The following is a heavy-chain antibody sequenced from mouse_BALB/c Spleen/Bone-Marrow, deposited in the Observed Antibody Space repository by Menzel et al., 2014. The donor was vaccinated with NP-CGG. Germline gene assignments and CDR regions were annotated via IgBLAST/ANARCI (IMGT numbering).Heavy chain of an antibody. D-gene: IGHD2-3*01. J-gene: IGHJ4*01. CDR3: ARALGDGYYYAMDY. V-gene: IGHV1-69*02. CDR1: GYTFTSYW. Sequence: QVQLQQSGAELVKPGAPVKLSCKASGYTFTSYWMNWVKQRPGRGLGWIGRIDPSDSETHYNQKFKDEATLTVDKSSSTAYIQLSSLTSEDSAVYYCARALGDGYYYAMDYWGQGTSVTVSS. CDR2: IDPSDSET.